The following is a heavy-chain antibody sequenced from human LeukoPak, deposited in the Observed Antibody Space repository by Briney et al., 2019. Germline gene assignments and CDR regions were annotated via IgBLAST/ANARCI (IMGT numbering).Heavy chain of an antibody. V-gene: IGHV4-39*07. Sequence: PPETLSLTCTVSGGSLSSSSYYWGWIRQPPGKGLEWIGSIYYSGSTYYNPSLKSRVTISVDTSKNQFSLKLSSVTAADTAVYYCAREGAIAARISTFDPWGQGTLVTVSS. CDR2: IYYSGST. D-gene: IGHD6-6*01. J-gene: IGHJ5*02. CDR1: GGSLSSSSYY. CDR3: AREGAIAARISTFDP.